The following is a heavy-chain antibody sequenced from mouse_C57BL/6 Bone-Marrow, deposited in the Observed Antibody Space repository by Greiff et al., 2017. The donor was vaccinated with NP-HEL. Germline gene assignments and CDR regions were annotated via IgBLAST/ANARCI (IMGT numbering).Heavy chain of an antibody. CDR1: GYTFTDHT. CDR2: IYPRDGST. J-gene: IGHJ4*01. Sequence: QVQLQQSDAELVKPGASVKISCKVSGYTFTDHTIHWMKQRPEQGLEWIGYIYPRDGSTKYNEKFKGKATLTADKSSSTAYMQLNSLTSEDSAVYFCAHHYYGSSYRDAMDYWGQGTSVTVSS. V-gene: IGHV1-78*01. CDR3: AHHYYGSSYRDAMDY. D-gene: IGHD1-1*01.